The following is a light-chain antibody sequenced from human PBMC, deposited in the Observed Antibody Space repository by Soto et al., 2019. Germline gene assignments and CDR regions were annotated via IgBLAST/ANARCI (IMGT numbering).Light chain of an antibody. J-gene: IGLJ2*01. CDR3: SSYSSSITQVV. Sequence: QSALTQPASVSGSLGQSITISCTGTSSDIGGYNYVSWYQHNPGEAPKLLIYNVNDRPPRAPNRFSGSKSANTASLTISGLQAEDEATYYCSSYSSSITQVVFGGGTKLTVL. CDR2: NVN. V-gene: IGLV2-14*03. CDR1: SSDIGGYNY.